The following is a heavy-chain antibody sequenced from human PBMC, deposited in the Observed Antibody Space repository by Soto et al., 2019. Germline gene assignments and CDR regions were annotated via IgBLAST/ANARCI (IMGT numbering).Heavy chain of an antibody. CDR1: GFTLGDYV. J-gene: IGHJ4*02. CDR2: VNWNARTT. V-gene: IGHV3-9*01. Sequence: SLRLSWAASGFTLGDYVMHWVRQAPEKGLERVASVNWNARTTLYATAVKGRFSVSRDNGKNSLYLEMTSLRPNDTALYFRAKAREYNYALDYWGQGILVAFSS. CDR3: AKAREYNYALDY. D-gene: IGHD2-2*01.